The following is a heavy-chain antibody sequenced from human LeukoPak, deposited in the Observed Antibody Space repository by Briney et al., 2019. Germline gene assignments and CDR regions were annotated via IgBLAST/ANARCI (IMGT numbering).Heavy chain of an antibody. CDR2: IYYSGST. CDR3: ARHGAQDLVSWRYFDY. J-gene: IGHJ4*02. V-gene: IGHV4-39*01. CDR1: GGSISSSSYN. Sequence: SETLSLTCTVSGGSISSSSYNWGWIRQPPGKGLEWIGSIYYSGSTYYNPSLKSRVTISVDTSKNQFSLKLSSVTAADTAVYYCARHGAQDLVSWRYFDYWGQGTLVTVSS. D-gene: IGHD1-26*01.